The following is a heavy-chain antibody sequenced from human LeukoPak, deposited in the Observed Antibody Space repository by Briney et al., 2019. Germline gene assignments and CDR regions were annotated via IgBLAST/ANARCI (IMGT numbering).Heavy chain of an antibody. J-gene: IGHJ4*02. CDR2: INHSGST. CDR3: ARSRGRGYSYGSNYFDY. V-gene: IGHV4-34*01. D-gene: IGHD5-18*01. CDR1: GGSFSGYY. Sequence: SETLSLTCAVYGGSFSGYYWSWIRQPPGKGLEWIGEINHSGSTNYNPSLKSRVTISVDTSKNQFSLKLSSVTAADTAVYYCARSRGRGYSYGSNYFDYWGQGTLVTVSS.